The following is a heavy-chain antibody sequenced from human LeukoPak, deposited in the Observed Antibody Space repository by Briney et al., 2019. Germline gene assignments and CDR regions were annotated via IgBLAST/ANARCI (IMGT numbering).Heavy chain of an antibody. CDR3: ARGDSYSRTEDY. D-gene: IGHD6-13*01. CDR1: GYTFTDYY. J-gene: IGHJ4*02. Sequence: ASVKVSCKASGYTFTDYYMHWVRQAPGQGLEWMGWINPNSGGTNYAQKFQGRVTMTRDTSISTAYMELGRLRSDDTAVYYCARGDSYSRTEDYWGQGTLVTVSS. V-gene: IGHV1-2*02. CDR2: INPNSGGT.